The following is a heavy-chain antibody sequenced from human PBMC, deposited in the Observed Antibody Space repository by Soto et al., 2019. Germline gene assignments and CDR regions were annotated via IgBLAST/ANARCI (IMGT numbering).Heavy chain of an antibody. CDR1: GFTFTSYA. J-gene: IGHJ4*02. CDR2: IIPFFGTP. Sequence: SLKVSCKASGFTFTSYALTCVRQAPGQGPEWMGGIIPFFGTPNYAQKFQGRVTITADKSTSTFYMDLSGLKSEDTAFYYCARDKGAYYSHLEYWGQGTLVTVSS. V-gene: IGHV1-69*06. CDR3: ARDKGAYYSHLEY. D-gene: IGHD3-22*01.